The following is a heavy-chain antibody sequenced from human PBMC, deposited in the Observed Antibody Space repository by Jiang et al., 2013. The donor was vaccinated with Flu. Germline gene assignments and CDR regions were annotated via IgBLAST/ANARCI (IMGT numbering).Heavy chain of an antibody. CDR2: IYYSGST. Sequence: PGLVKPSETLSLTCTVSGGSISSSSYYWGWIRQPPGKGLEWIGTIYYSGSTYYNPSFKSRVSISVDTSKNQFSLKLSSVTAADTAVYYCARRGPATAAHYFDYWGQGTLVT. D-gene: IGHD6-13*01. J-gene: IGHJ4*02. CDR3: ARRGPATAAHYFDY. CDR1: GGSISSSSYY. V-gene: IGHV4-39*07.